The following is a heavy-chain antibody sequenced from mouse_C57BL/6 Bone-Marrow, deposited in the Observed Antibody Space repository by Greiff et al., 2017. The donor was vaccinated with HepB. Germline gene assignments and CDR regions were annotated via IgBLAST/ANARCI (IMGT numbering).Heavy chain of an antibody. V-gene: IGHV5-12*01. CDR2: ISNGGGST. CDR1: GFTFSDYY. Sequence: EVKLVDSGGGLVQPGGSLKLSCAASGFTFSDYYMYWVRQTPEKRLEWVAYISNGGGSTYYPDTVKGRFTISRANAKNTLYLQMSRLKAEDTAMYYCARHSPYYYGSSGFADGGQGTLVTGAA. J-gene: IGHJ3*01. D-gene: IGHD1-1*01. CDR3: ARHSPYYYGSSGFAD.